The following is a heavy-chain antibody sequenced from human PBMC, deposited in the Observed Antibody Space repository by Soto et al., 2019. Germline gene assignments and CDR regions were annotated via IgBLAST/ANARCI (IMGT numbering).Heavy chain of an antibody. D-gene: IGHD2-15*01. CDR1: GGSISSGGYY. CDR2: IYYSGST. V-gene: IGHV4-31*03. Sequence: SETLSLTCTVSGGSISSGGYYWSWIRQHPGKGLEWIGYIYYSGSTYYNPSLKSRVTISVDTSKNQFSLKLSSVTAEDPAVYYCARGHCSGGSCYSQSPPDWFDPWGQGTLVTVSS. CDR3: ARGHCSGGSCYSQSPPDWFDP. J-gene: IGHJ5*02.